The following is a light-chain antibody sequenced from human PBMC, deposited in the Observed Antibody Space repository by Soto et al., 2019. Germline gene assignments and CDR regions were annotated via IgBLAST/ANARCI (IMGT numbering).Light chain of an antibody. CDR2: RAS. J-gene: IGKJ4*01. V-gene: IGKV3-15*01. Sequence: VLTQSPATLSLSPGETATLSCRASQSINSNLAWYQQKPGQAPRLFMFRASSRATGVPARFSSSGSETEFNLTISSLQSEDFAVYYCQQYNNWPRATFGGGTRVETK. CDR1: QSINSN. CDR3: QQYNNWPRAT.